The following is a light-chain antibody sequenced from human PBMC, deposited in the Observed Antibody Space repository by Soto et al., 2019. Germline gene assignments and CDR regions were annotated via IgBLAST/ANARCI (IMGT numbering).Light chain of an antibody. J-gene: IGKJ1*01. CDR1: QSVSSSY. V-gene: IGKV3-20*01. CDR2: RTS. CDR3: QQYDSSPRT. Sequence: ELVSTQSPGTLTLYPGERATLSGRGSQSVSSSYLAWYQKKPGQDPRILIYRTSNRATGIPDRFSGSGSGTDFTLTISRLEPEDFAVYWCQQYDSSPRTFGQGTKVDIK.